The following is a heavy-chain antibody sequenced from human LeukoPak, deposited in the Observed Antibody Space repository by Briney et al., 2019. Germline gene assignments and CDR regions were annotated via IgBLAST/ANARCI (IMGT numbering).Heavy chain of an antibody. D-gene: IGHD6-19*01. J-gene: IGHJ4*02. Sequence: GGSLRLSCAASGFTFSSYSMNWVRQAPGKGLEWVSSISSSSYIYYADSVKGRFTISRDNAKNSLYLQMNSLRAEDTAVYYCAGITGWDYFDHWGQGTLVTVSS. V-gene: IGHV3-21*01. CDR1: GFTFSSYS. CDR2: ISSSSYI. CDR3: AGITGWDYFDH.